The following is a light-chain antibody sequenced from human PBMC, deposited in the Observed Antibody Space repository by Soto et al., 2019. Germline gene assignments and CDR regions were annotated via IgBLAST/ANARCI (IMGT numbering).Light chain of an antibody. Sequence: SQMTQCPSSQSAYVGYSVTITCLASQSISRYLDWYQQKPGKAPKLLIYVASSLHSEVPPRFSGSGSGTDFTLAITSLQPEDFATYYCQQSYGTPITFGQGRLLEIK. CDR2: VAS. CDR1: QSISRY. V-gene: IGKV1-39*01. CDR3: QQSYGTPIT. J-gene: IGKJ5*01.